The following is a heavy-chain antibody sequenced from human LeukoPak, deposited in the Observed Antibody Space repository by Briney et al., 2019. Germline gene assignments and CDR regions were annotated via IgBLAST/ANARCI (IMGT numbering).Heavy chain of an antibody. V-gene: IGHV1-8*01. J-gene: IGHJ4*02. CDR3: ARSPVGVRKKHDF. Sequence: GASVKVSCKASGYTLTSYDINWVRQATGQGVEWMGWMNPTSGHTGYAQNFQGRVTMTRDTSISTAYMELNSLTSEDTAVYYCARSPVGVRKKHDFWGQGTLVIVSS. D-gene: IGHD3-10*01. CDR1: GYTLTSYD. CDR2: MNPTSGHT.